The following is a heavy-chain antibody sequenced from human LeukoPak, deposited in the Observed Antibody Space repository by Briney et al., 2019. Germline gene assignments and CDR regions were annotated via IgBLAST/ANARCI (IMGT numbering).Heavy chain of an antibody. CDR2: IYYSGST. Sequence: PSETLSLTCTVSDDSISSSSYFWGWIRQPPGKGLEWIGTIYYSGSTYYNPSLKSRVTISVDTSKNQFSLKLSSVTAADTAVYYCARGYCSGGSCYSYYYYNYMDVWGKGTTVTVSS. CDR3: ARGYCSGGSCYSYYYYNYMDV. D-gene: IGHD2-15*01. V-gene: IGHV4-39*07. J-gene: IGHJ6*03. CDR1: DDSISSSSYF.